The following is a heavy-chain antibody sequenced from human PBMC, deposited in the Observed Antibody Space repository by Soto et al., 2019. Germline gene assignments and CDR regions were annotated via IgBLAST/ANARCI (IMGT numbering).Heavy chain of an antibody. V-gene: IGHV1-2*04. Sequence: QVQLVESGAEVKQPGASVKVSCKASGYTFTGYYMHWVRQAPGQGLEWMGWINPNSGGTNYAQKFQGWVTMTRDTSISTAYMELSRLRSDDTAVYYCAREGYGDYIEFDYWGQGTLVTVSS. D-gene: IGHD4-17*01. CDR2: INPNSGGT. J-gene: IGHJ4*02. CDR3: AREGYGDYIEFDY. CDR1: GYTFTGYY.